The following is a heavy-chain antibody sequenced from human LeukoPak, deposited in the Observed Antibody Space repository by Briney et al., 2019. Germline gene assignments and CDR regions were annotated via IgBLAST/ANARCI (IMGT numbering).Heavy chain of an antibody. V-gene: IGHV4-39*07. CDR2: IYYSGST. CDR1: GGSISSRSYY. CDR3: ARGVMYYDFWSGYRNWFDP. D-gene: IGHD3-3*01. Sequence: SETLSLTCTVSGGSISSRSYYWGWIRQPPGKGLEWIGNIYYSGSTNYNPSLKSRVTISVDTSKNQFSLKLSSVTAADTAVYYCARGVMYYDFWSGYRNWFDPWGQGTLVTVSS. J-gene: IGHJ5*02.